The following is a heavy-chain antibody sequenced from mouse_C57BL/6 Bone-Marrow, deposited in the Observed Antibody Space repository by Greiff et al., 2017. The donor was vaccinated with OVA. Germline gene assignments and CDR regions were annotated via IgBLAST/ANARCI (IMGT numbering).Heavy chain of an antibody. Sequence: EVHLVESGGGLVQPGGSRKLSCAASGFTFGDYGMAGVRQAPRRGPGGVAFISNLAYSIYYADTVTGRFTISRENAKNTLYLEMSSLRSEDTAMYYCARPGYDYDGFAYWGQGTLVTVSA. D-gene: IGHD2-4*01. J-gene: IGHJ3*01. CDR2: ISNLAYSI. CDR1: GFTFGDYG. V-gene: IGHV5-15*01. CDR3: ARPGYDYDGFAY.